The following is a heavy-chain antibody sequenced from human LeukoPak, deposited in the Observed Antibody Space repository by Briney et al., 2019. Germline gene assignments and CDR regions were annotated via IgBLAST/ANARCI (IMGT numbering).Heavy chain of an antibody. CDR1: GGSISSYY. D-gene: IGHD3-10*01. Sequence: SETLSLTCTVSGGSISSYYWSWIRQPPGKGLEWIGYIYYSGSTNYNPSLKSRVTISVDTSKNQFSLKLSSVTAADTAVYYCARVSGLYYPPHYYYMDVWGKGTTVTVSS. V-gene: IGHV4-59*01. CDR3: ARVSGLYYPPHYYYMDV. CDR2: IYYSGST. J-gene: IGHJ6*03.